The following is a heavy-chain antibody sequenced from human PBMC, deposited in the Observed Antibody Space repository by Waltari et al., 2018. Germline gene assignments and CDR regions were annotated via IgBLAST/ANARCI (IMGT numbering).Heavy chain of an antibody. Sequence: QVQLVQSGAEVKTPGASVKVSCKASGYTFTSYDINWVRQAPGQGLEWMGWMNPNSGNTGYAQKFQGRVTMTRNTSISTAYMELSSLRSEDTAVYYCARILDTAMVLTDYYYGMDVWGQGTTVTVSS. CDR2: MNPNSGNT. V-gene: IGHV1-8*01. CDR1: GYTFTSYD. CDR3: ARILDTAMVLTDYYYGMDV. J-gene: IGHJ6*02. D-gene: IGHD5-18*01.